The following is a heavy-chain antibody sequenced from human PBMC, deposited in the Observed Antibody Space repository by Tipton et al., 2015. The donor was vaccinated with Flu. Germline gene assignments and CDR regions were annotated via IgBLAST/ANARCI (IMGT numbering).Heavy chain of an antibody. CDR1: GYTFSSYW. V-gene: IGHV5-51*01. CDR2: IDPGDSDT. Sequence: QLVQSGAEVKKPGESLKISCKGSGYTFSSYWIGWVRQMPGKGLEWMGIIDPGDSDTRYSPSFQGQVAISVDKSISPAYLQWSSLKASDTAIYYCASRNYYGSGNHFDYWGQGTLVTVSS. D-gene: IGHD3-10*01. CDR3: ASRNYYGSGNHFDY. J-gene: IGHJ4*02.